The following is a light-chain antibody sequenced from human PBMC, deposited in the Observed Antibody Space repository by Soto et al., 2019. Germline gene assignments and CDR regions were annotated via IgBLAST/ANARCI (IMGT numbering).Light chain of an antibody. CDR2: DVF. CDR1: SSDVGGFNY. CDR3: TSWTSTSTYF. V-gene: IGLV2-14*03. J-gene: IGLJ1*01. Sequence: QSVLTQDASVSGSPGQSITISCTGTSSDVGGFNYVSWYQQHPGKAPKLMIYDVFTRPSGVSNRFSDSKSGNTASLTISALQAEDEADYYCTSWTSTSTYFFGSGTKVTVL.